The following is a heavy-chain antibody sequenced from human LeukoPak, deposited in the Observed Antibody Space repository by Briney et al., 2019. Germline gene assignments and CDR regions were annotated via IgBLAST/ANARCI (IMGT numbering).Heavy chain of an antibody. CDR1: RFTFSSYS. Sequence: PGGSLRLSCAASRFTFSSYSMNWVRQAPGKGLEWVGRIKSKIDGGTTDFAAPVKGRFTILRDDSKNTLYLQMNSLKTEDTAVYYCTTERSVTSRLFDNWGQETLVTVSS. V-gene: IGHV3-15*01. CDR2: IKSKIDGGTT. D-gene: IGHD6-6*01. J-gene: IGHJ4*02. CDR3: TTERSVTSRLFDN.